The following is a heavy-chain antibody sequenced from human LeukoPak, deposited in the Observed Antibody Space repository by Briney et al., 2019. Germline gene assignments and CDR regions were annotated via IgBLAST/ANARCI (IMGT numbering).Heavy chain of an antibody. D-gene: IGHD3-16*01. CDR1: GFTFSSYS. Sequence: GGSLRLSCAASGFTFSSYSMNWVRQAPGKGLEWVSSISSSSSYIYYADSVKGRFTISRDNAKNSLYLQMNSLRAEDTAVYYCARVGGSEGYYYYGMDVWGQGTTVTVSS. CDR2: ISSSSSYI. J-gene: IGHJ6*02. CDR3: ARVGGSEGYYYYGMDV. V-gene: IGHV3-21*01.